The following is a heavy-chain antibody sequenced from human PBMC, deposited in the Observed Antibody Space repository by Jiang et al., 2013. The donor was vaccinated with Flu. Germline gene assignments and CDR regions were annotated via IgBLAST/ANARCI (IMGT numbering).Heavy chain of an antibody. D-gene: IGHD1-26*01. V-gene: IGHV1-3*01. CDR2: INAGNGNT. CDR3: ARGSGRNYAVSAGFDI. J-gene: IGHJ3*02. CDR1: GYTFTNYG. Sequence: GAEVKKPGASVKVSCEASGYTFTNYGIHWVRQAPGQRLEWMGWINAGNGNTEYSQNFQDRVTITGNTSATTVYMEMSGLRSEDTAVYYCARGSGRNYAVSAGFDIWGQGTTVTVSS.